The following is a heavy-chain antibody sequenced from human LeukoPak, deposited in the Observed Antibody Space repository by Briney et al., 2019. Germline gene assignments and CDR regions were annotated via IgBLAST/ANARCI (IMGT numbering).Heavy chain of an antibody. J-gene: IGHJ4*02. V-gene: IGHV3-30*02. CDR2: IRYDGSDK. CDR1: RFTFSSYG. CDR3: AREFGRIAAAATGY. Sequence: GGSLRLSCAASRFTFSSYGMHWVRQGPGKGLEWVAFIRYDGSDKQYADSVKGRFTVSRDNSKNTLYLQMNSLRAEDTAVYYCAREFGRIAAAATGYWGQGTLVTVSS. D-gene: IGHD6-13*01.